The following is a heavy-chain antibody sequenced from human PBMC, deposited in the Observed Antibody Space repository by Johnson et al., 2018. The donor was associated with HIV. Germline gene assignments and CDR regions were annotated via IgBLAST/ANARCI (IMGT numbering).Heavy chain of an antibody. D-gene: IGHD6-19*01. V-gene: IGHV3-15*01. CDR3: TTDGRIPVAHHDAFDV. CDR2: IKSKTDGGTT. CDR1: GFTFSKAW. J-gene: IGHJ3*01. Sequence: VQLVESGGGVVQPGRSLRLSCAASGFTFSKAWMSWVRQAPGRGLEWVGRIKSKTDGGTTDYAAPVKGRFTISRDDSKNTLYLQMNSLKTEDTAVYYCTTDGRIPVAHHDAFDVWGQGTMVTVSS.